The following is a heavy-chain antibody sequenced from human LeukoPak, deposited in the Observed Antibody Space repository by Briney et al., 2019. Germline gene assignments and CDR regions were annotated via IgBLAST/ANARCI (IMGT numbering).Heavy chain of an antibody. CDR2: ISYSGST. CDR3: ARPSHYGDYVYWYFDL. CDR1: GGPISSSSYY. Sequence: PSETLSLTCTVSGGPISSSSYYWAWLRQPPGKGLEWIGSISYSGSTFYNPSLKSRVTISVDTSKNQFSLRLSSVTAADTAVYYCARPSHYGDYVYWYFDLWGRGTLVTVSS. J-gene: IGHJ2*01. V-gene: IGHV4-39*01. D-gene: IGHD4-17*01.